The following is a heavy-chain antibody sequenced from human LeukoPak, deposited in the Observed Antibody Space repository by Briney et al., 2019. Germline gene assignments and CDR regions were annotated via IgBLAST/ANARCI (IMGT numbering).Heavy chain of an antibody. J-gene: IGHJ5*02. V-gene: IGHV4-39*01. CDR1: GGSISSSSYH. CDR3: ARHRHAYNWFDP. CDR2: IYYSGST. D-gene: IGHD2-2*01. Sequence: SETLSLTCTVSGGSISSSSYHWGWIRQPPGKGLEWIGSIYYSGSTYYNPSLKCRVTISVDTSKNQFSLKLSSVTAADTAVYYCARHRHAYNWFDPWGQGTLVTVSS.